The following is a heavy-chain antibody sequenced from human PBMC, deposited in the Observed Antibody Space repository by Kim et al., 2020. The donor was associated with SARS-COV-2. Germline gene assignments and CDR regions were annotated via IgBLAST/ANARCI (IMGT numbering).Heavy chain of an antibody. CDR3: AGDSSFLRY. D-gene: IGHD6-19*01. J-gene: IGHJ4*02. CDR2: INTDGSGT. Sequence: GGSLRLSCAASGFTFSSAWMHWVRQAPGKGLVWVSRINTDGSGTIYADSVKGRFTISSDNAKNMLYLQMNSLRAEDTAVYYCAGDSSFLRYWGQGTLVTVSS. V-gene: IGHV3-74*01. CDR1: GFTFSSAW.